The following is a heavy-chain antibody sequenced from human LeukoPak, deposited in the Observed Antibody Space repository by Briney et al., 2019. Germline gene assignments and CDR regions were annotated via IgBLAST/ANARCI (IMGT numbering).Heavy chain of an antibody. J-gene: IGHJ6*03. D-gene: IGHD2-2*02. CDR1: GFTFSSYE. V-gene: IGHV3-48*03. CDR3: ARVPGYCSSTSCYKAYYYYMDV. Sequence: GGSLRLSCAASGFTFSSYEMNWVRQAPGKGLGWVSYISSSGSTIYYADSVKGRFTISRDNAKNSLYLQMNSLRAEDTAVYYCARVPGYCSSTSCYKAYYYYMDVWGKGTTVTISS. CDR2: ISSSGSTI.